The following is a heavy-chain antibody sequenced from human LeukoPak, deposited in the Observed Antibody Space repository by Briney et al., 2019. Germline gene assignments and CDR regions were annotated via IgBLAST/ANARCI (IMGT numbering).Heavy chain of an antibody. J-gene: IGHJ4*02. D-gene: IGHD3-9*01. CDR3: AKKGNILTGYTYFDY. V-gene: IGHV3-23*01. Sequence: GSLRLSCAASGFTFSSYAMSWARQAPGKGLEWVSAISGSGGSTYYADSVKGRFTISRDNSKNTLYLQMNSLRAEDTAVYYCAKKGNILTGYTYFDYWGQGTLVTVSS. CDR2: ISGSGGST. CDR1: GFTFSSYA.